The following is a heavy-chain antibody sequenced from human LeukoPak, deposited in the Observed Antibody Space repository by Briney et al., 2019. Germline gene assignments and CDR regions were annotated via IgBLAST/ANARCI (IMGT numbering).Heavy chain of an antibody. V-gene: IGHV3-7*01. CDR3: ARDTVGGSYHLYYYYYGMDV. D-gene: IGHD1-26*01. J-gene: IGHJ6*02. CDR2: IKQDGSEK. Sequence: GGSLRLSCAASGFTFSSYWMSRVRQAPGKGLEWVANIKQDGSEKYYVDSVKGRFTISRDNAKNSLYLQMNSLRAEDTAVYYCARDTVGGSYHLYYYYYGMDVWGQGTTVTVSS. CDR1: GFTFSSYW.